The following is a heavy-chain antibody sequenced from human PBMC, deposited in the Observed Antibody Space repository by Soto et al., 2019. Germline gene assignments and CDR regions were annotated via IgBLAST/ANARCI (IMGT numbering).Heavy chain of an antibody. CDR2: IHYSGNT. J-gene: IGHJ6*02. CDR3: ARDELWFGESRDYYYYGMDV. Sequence: SETLSLTCFVADGSISGGGYFWSWIRQPPGKGLEWIGYIHYSGNTNYNPSLKSRVTISVDTSKNQFSLKLSSVTAADTAVYYCARDELWFGESRDYYYYGMDVWGQGTTVTVSS. V-gene: IGHV4-61*08. CDR1: DGSISGGGYF. D-gene: IGHD3-10*01.